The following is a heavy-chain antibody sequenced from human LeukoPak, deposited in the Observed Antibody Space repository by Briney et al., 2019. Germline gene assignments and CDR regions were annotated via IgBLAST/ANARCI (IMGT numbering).Heavy chain of an antibody. CDR1: GFTFGDYA. CDR2: IRSKAYGGTT. CDR3: ARDGVPFGSGSYFDC. J-gene: IGHJ4*02. Sequence: GGSLRLSCTASGFTFGDYAMSWVRQAPGKGPEWVGFIRSKAYGGTTEYAASVKGRFTISRDDSKSIAYLQMNSLRPEDTAVYFCARDGVPFGSGSYFDCWGQGTLVTVSS. V-gene: IGHV3-49*04. D-gene: IGHD3-10*01.